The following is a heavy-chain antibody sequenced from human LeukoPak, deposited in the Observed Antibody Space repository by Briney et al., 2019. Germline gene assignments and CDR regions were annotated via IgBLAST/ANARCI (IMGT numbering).Heavy chain of an antibody. CDR2: INPSGGST. D-gene: IGHD4-17*01. J-gene: IGHJ4*02. V-gene: IGHV1-46*01. CDR1: GYTFISYY. Sequence: ASVKVSCKASGYTFISYYLHWVRPAPGQGLEWMGVINPSGGSTRYAQKFQGRVTMTRDTSTSTVYMELSSLRSEDTAVYHCARDPSGDYGDLRFDYWGQGTLVTVAS. CDR3: ARDPSGDYGDLRFDY.